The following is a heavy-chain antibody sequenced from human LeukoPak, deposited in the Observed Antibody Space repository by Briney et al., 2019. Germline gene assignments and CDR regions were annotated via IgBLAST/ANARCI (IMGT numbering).Heavy chain of an antibody. Sequence: ASVKVSCKASGYTFTGYYIHWVRQAPGQGLEWMGWINPNSGGTNYAQKFQGRVTMTRDTSISTAYMELSRLRSDDTAVYYCARDLFIAVAGRNWGQGTLVTVSS. J-gene: IGHJ4*02. CDR2: INPNSGGT. V-gene: IGHV1-2*02. CDR1: GYTFTGYY. D-gene: IGHD6-19*01. CDR3: ARDLFIAVAGRN.